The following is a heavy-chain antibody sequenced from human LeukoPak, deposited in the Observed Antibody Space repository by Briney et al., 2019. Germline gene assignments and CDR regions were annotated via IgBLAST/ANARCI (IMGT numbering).Heavy chain of an antibody. CDR2: INPNSGGT. Sequence: ASVKVSCKASEYSFTGYYMHWVRQAPGQGLEWMGWINPNSGGTNYAQKFQGRVTMTRDTSISTAYMELSRLRSDDTAVYYCASGGYSYGREFDYWGQGTLVTVSS. J-gene: IGHJ4*02. V-gene: IGHV1-2*02. CDR1: EYSFTGYY. CDR3: ASGGYSYGREFDY. D-gene: IGHD5-18*01.